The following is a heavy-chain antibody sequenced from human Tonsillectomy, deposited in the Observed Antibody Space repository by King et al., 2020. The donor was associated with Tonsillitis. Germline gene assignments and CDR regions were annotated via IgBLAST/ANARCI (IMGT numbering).Heavy chain of an antibody. D-gene: IGHD1-26*01. CDR2: ISRRGWFI. CDR3: ARGAWGDY. CDR1: GFTFSSYS. J-gene: IGHJ4*02. Sequence: QLVQSGGGLGKPGGSLRLSCAASGFTFSSYSRNWVRQAPGKGLEWVSSISRRGWFIFYADSVKGRFTISRANAQNSLYLQLNSLRAEDTAVYYCARGAWGDYWAQGTLVTVSS. V-gene: IGHV3-21*01.